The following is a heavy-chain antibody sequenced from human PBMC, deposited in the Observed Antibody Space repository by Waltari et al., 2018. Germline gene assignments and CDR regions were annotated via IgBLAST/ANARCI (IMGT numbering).Heavy chain of an antibody. J-gene: IGHJ6*03. V-gene: IGHV1-69*14. CDR3: ARDLGGRGYYYYYMDV. CDR1: GGTFSSYA. Sequence: QVQLVQSGAEVKKPGSSVKVSCKASGGTFSSYAISWVRQAPGQGLEWMGGIIPIFGTANYAQKFQGRFTITADKSTSPAYMELSSLRSEDTAVYYCARDLGGRGYYYYYMDVWGKGTTVTVSS. D-gene: IGHD2-15*01. CDR2: IIPIFGTA.